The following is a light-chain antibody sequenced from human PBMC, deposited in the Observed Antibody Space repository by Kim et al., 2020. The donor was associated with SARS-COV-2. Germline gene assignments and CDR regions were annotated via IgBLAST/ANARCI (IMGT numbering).Light chain of an antibody. CDR2: GAS. CDR1: QTVDNN. CDR3: QQYGSSPLYT. V-gene: IGKV3-20*01. J-gene: IGKJ2*01. Sequence: EIVMTQSPATLSVSPGERVTLSCRASQTVDNNLAWYQQKPGQAPRLLIYGASSRATGIPDRFSGSGSGTDFTLTISRLEPEDFAVYYCQQYGSSPLYTFGQGTKLEI.